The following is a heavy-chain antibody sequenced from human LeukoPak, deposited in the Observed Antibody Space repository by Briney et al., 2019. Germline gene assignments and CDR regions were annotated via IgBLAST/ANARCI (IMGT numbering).Heavy chain of an antibody. CDR2: IYHSGST. Sequence: SGTLSLTCAVSGGSISSSNWWSWVRQPPGKGLEWIGEIYHSGSTNYNPSLKSRVTISVDKSKNQFSPKLSSVTAADTAVYYCARADIEVSYAPGGFDYWGQGTLVTVSS. J-gene: IGHJ4*02. CDR3: ARADIEVSYAPGGFDY. V-gene: IGHV4-4*02. CDR1: GGSISSSNW. D-gene: IGHD3-16*01.